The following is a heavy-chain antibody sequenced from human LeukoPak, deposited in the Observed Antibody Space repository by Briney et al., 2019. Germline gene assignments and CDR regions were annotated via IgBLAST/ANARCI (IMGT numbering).Heavy chain of an antibody. CDR2: INPNSGGA. Sequence: ASVKVSCKASGYTFTGYYTHWVRQAPGQGLEWMGWINPNSGGANYAQKFQGRVTMTRDTSISTAYMELSRLRSDDTAVYHCARGPRIAVAGTEDWFDPWGQGTLVTVSS. D-gene: IGHD6-19*01. CDR1: GYTFTGYY. J-gene: IGHJ5*02. V-gene: IGHV1-2*02. CDR3: ARGPRIAVAGTEDWFDP.